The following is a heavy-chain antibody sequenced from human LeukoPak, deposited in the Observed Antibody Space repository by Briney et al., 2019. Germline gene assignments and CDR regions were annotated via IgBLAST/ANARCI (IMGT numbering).Heavy chain of an antibody. D-gene: IGHD6-13*01. V-gene: IGHV4-59*01. J-gene: IGHJ4*02. Sequence: SETPSLTCTVSGGSISSYYWSWIRQSPGKGLEWIGYIYYSGTTNYNPSLKSRVTISVDTSKNQFSLKLSSVTAADTAVYYCARGVYIAAAQYAYWGQGTLVTVSS. CDR2: IYYSGTT. CDR3: ARGVYIAAAQYAY. CDR1: GGSISSYY.